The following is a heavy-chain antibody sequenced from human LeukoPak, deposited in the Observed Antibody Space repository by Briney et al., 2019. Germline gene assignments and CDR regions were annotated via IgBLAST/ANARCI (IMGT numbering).Heavy chain of an antibody. CDR3: AREGPRGGDSLMFDY. Sequence: GGSLRLSCAASGFTFSSYGMHWVRQAPGKGLEWVAVIWYDGSNKYYADSVKGRFTISRDNSKNTLYLQMNSLRAEDTAVYYCAREGPRGGDSLMFDYWGQGTLVTVSS. CDR1: GFTFSSYG. V-gene: IGHV3-33*01. CDR2: IWYDGSNK. D-gene: IGHD2-21*02. J-gene: IGHJ4*02.